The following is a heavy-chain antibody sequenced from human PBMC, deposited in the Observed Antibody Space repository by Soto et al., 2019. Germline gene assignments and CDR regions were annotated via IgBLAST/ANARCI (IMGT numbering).Heavy chain of an antibody. J-gene: IGHJ5*02. V-gene: IGHV2-5*02. CDR3: ATHFSGTYYNPLYNWFDP. CDR2: IYLDDDT. Sequence: QITLKESGPTLVKPTQTLTLTCTFSGFSLSTSGVGLGWIRQPPGKALEWLALIYLDDDTRYSPSLKSRLTIPTDPSKNQVVLTMTNMDPVDTDTYYCATHFSGTYYNPLYNWFDPWGQGTLVTVSS. CDR1: GFSLSTSGVG. D-gene: IGHD3-10*01.